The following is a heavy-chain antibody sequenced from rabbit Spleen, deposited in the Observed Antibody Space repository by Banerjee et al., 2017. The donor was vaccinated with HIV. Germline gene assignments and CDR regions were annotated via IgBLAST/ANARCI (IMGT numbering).Heavy chain of an antibody. V-gene: IGHV1S40*01. D-gene: IGHD8-1*01. CDR1: GFSFSRGYD. J-gene: IGHJ6*01. CDR2: IYTGNDKT. CDR3: ARDAATSFSSYGMDL. Sequence: EESGGGLVQPGASLTLTCTPSGFSFSRGYDMCWVRQAPGKGLEWIGCIYTGNDKTYYASWAKGRFTISKTSSTTVTLQMTSLTDADTATYFCARDAATSFSSYGMDLWGPGTLVTVS.